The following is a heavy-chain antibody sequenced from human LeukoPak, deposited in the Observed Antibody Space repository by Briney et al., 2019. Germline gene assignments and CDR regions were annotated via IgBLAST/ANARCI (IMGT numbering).Heavy chain of an antibody. D-gene: IGHD2-2*01. Sequence: ASVKVSCRASGYTFTGFYMYWVRQAPGQGLEWMGWINPNSGGTNYAQKFQGRVTMTRDTSISTAYMELSRLRSDDTAVYYCAKDVPSKYRDRQEGFFDYWGQGTLVTVSS. V-gene: IGHV1-2*02. CDR3: AKDVPSKYRDRQEGFFDY. CDR2: INPNSGGT. CDR1: GYTFTGFY. J-gene: IGHJ4*02.